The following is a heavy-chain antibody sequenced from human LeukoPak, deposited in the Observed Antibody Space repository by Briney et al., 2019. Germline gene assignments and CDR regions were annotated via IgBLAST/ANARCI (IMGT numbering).Heavy chain of an antibody. CDR1: GFTVSSNY. J-gene: IGHJ4*02. Sequence: GGSLRLSCAASGFTVSSNYMGWVRQAPGKGLEWVSVIYSGGSTYYADSVKGRFTISRDNSKNTLYLQMNSLRAEDTAVYYCARGGDGYSYGYYYWGQGTLVTVSS. CDR3: ARGGDGYSYGYYY. V-gene: IGHV3-53*01. CDR2: IYSGGST. D-gene: IGHD5-18*01.